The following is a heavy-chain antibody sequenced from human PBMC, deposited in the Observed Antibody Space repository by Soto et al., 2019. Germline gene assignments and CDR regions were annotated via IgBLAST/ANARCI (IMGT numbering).Heavy chain of an antibody. CDR3: ARGRGSGVWFDNRADYYNMDV. CDR1: ITSMSICSW. Sequence: WETLSLPCAVSITSMSICSWWLTWVRQPPRKGLEWIGEVYHSGSTDYNPSLKSRVTMSVDKSKNQFSLKLNSVTAADTAVYYCARGRGSGVWFDNRADYYNMDVWGQGTAVS. CDR2: VYHSGST. V-gene: IGHV4-4*02. J-gene: IGHJ6*01. D-gene: IGHD3-10*01.